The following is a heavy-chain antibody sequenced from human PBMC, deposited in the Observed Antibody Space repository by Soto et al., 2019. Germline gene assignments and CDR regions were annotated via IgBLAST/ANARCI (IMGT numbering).Heavy chain of an antibody. V-gene: IGHV1-58*01. CDR2: IVVGSGNT. CDR3: AADIAVAGLWYFDL. D-gene: IGHD6-13*01. J-gene: IGHJ2*01. Sequence: QMQLVRSGPEMKKPGTSVKVSCKASGFTFTSSAVQWVRQARGQRLEWIGWIVVGSGNTNYAQKFQERVTITRDMSTSTADMELSSLRSEDTAVYYCAADIAVAGLWYFDLWGRGTLVTVSS. CDR1: GFTFTSSA.